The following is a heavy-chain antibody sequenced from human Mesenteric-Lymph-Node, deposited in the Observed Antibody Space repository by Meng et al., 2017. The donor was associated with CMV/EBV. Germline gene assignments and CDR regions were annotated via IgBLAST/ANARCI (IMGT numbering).Heavy chain of an antibody. J-gene: IGHJ4*02. CDR1: GFTFSSYS. CDR2: ISYDGSNK. CDR3: ARAGQSDY. Sequence: GESLKTSCAAPGFTFSSYSMHGVRQAPGKGLEWVAVISYDGSNKYYADSVKGRFTIPRDNSKNTLYLQMNSLRAEDTAVYYCARAGQSDYWGQGTLVTVSS. V-gene: IGHV3-30-3*01.